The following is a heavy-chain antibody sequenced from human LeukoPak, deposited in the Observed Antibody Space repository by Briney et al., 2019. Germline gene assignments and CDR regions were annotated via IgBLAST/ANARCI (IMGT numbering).Heavy chain of an antibody. J-gene: IGHJ3*02. V-gene: IGHV3-23*01. CDR3: AKSLFTSATGTGRAFHI. Sequence: GGSLRPSCAASGFSFSAYPMGWVRQAPGKGLQWLSGISASGDVTFHADRVKGRFAISRDNSKNTLYLQMTGLRAGDTAEYYCAKSLFTSATGTGRAFHIWGQGTMVTVSS. D-gene: IGHD1-1*01. CDR1: GFSFSAYP. CDR2: ISASGDVT.